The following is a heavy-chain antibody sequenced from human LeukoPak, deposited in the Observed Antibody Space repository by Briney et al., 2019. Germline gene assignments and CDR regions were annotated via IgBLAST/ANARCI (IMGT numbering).Heavy chain of an antibody. CDR3: AAGFSNHGYIY. V-gene: IGHV1-58*02. CDR1: GLTFRTSA. Sequence: SVKVSCKASGLTFRTSAMQWVRQTRGQGLEWIRCTVLGSGDTNYAQSLKERVTITRDMSTSTAYMELSSLRSEDTAMYYCAAGFSNHGYIYWGQGTLVTVSS. CDR2: TVLGSGDT. D-gene: IGHD6-13*01. J-gene: IGHJ4*02.